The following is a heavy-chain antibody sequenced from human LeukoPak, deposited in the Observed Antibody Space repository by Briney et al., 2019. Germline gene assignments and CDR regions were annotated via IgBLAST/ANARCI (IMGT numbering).Heavy chain of an antibody. V-gene: IGHV4-34*01. D-gene: IGHD6-13*01. Sequence: SETLSLTCAVYGGSFSGYYWSWIRQPPGKGLEWIGEINHSGSTNYNPSLKSRVTISVDTSENQFSLKLSSVTAADTAVYYCARSQNYQGSSSFDYWGQGTLVTVSS. J-gene: IGHJ4*02. CDR2: INHSGST. CDR3: ARSQNYQGSSSFDY. CDR1: GGSFSGYY.